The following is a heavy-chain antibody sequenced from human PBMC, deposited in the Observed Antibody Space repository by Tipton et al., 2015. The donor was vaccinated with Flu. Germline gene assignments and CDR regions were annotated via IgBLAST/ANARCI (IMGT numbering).Heavy chain of an antibody. CDR3: ARRVALAAHFDY. CDR2: IYYSGST. J-gene: IGHJ4*02. V-gene: IGHV4-59*08. D-gene: IGHD6-19*01. Sequence: TLSLTCTVSGGSISSYYWSWIRQPPGKGLEWIGYIYYSGSTNYNPSLKSRVTISVDTSKNQFSLKLSSVTAADTAVYYCARRVALAAHFDYLGQGTLVTVSS. CDR1: GGSISSYY.